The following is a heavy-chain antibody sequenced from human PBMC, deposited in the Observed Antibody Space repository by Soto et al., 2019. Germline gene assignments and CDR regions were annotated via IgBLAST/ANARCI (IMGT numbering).Heavy chain of an antibody. CDR1: GGSISSYY. D-gene: IGHD3-22*01. CDR2: IYYSGST. V-gene: IGHV4-59*01. CDR3: ASSSGDYYYYGMDV. J-gene: IGHJ6*02. Sequence: NPSETLSLTCTVSGGSISSYYWSWIRQPPGKGLEWIGYIYYSGSTNYNPSLKSRVTISVDTSKNQFSLKLSSVTAADTAVYYCASSSGDYYYYGMDVWGQGTTVTVSS.